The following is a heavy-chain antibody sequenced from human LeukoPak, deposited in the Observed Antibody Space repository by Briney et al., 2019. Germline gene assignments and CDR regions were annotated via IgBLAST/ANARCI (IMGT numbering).Heavy chain of an antibody. CDR3: TTEYYYDSSGYYY. V-gene: IGHV3-15*01. J-gene: IGHJ4*02. Sequence: PGGSLRLSCAASGFAFKNAWMSWVRQAPGKGLEWLGLIKRKTEGGTTDYTAPVRGRFTISRDDSENTLYLQMSSLKTEDTAVYYCTTEYYYDSSGYYYSGQGTLVTVSS. D-gene: IGHD3-22*01. CDR2: IKRKTEGGTT. CDR1: GFAFKNAW.